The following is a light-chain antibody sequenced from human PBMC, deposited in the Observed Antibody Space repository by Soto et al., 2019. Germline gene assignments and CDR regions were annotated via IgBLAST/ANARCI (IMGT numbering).Light chain of an antibody. V-gene: IGKV1-5*01. CDR3: QHSFITPT. J-gene: IGKJ5*01. CDR1: QSIRSW. Sequence: DIQMTQSPSILSASVGDRVTITCRASQSIRSWLAWYQQKPGKAPKLLIYDAYSLESGVPSRFSGSGSGTDFTLTISGLQSEAFANYYCQHSFITPTFGQGKRLEI. CDR2: DAY.